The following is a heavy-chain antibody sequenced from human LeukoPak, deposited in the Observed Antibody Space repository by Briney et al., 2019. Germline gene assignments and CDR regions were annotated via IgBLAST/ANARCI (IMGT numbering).Heavy chain of an antibody. CDR1: GGSISSGSYY. J-gene: IGHJ4*02. CDR2: ICTSGST. V-gene: IGHV4-61*02. Sequence: SETLSLTCTVSGGSISSGSYYWSWIRQPAGKGLEWIGRICTSGSTHYNPSLKSRVTISVDTSKNQFSLKLSSVTAADTAVYYCARESGYAVTSLDYWGQGTLVTVSS. CDR3: ARESGYAVTSLDY. D-gene: IGHD4-17*01.